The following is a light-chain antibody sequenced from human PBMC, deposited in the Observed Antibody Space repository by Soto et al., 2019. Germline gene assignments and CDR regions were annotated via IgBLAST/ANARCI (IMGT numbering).Light chain of an antibody. CDR3: QQYGSSRT. J-gene: IGKJ1*01. CDR1: QSVSSY. CDR2: DAS. V-gene: IGKV3-20*01. Sequence: IVLTQSPATLSLSPGERATLSCRASQSVSSYLAWYQQKPGQAPRLLIYDASNRATGIPARFSGTGSGTDFTLTISRLEPEDFAVYYCQQYGSSRTFGQGTKVDI.